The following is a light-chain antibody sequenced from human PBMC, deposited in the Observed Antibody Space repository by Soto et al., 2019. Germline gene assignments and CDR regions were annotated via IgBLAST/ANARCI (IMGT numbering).Light chain of an antibody. CDR3: LQHNSYPRRT. CDR2: DAS. Sequence: DIQVTQSPSSLSASVGDRVNITCRASQSISTWLAWYQQQPGRAPRLLIYDASTLQSGVPSTFSGSGSGTEFTLTISSLQPEDFATYYCLQHNSYPRRTFGQGTKVDIK. CDR1: QSISTW. V-gene: IGKV1-5*01. J-gene: IGKJ1*01.